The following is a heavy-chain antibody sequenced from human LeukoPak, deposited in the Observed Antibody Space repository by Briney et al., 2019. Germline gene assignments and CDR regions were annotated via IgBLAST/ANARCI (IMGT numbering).Heavy chain of an antibody. CDR1: GFTFSSYW. CDR3: ARMKTYYYGSGSPFGY. CDR2: INSDGSST. J-gene: IGHJ4*02. Sequence: PGGSLRLSCAASGFTFSSYWMHWVRQAPGKGLVWVSRINSDGSSTSYADSVKGRFTISRDNAKNTLYLQMNSLRAEDTAVYYCARMKTYYYGSGSPFGYWGQGTLVTVSS. V-gene: IGHV3-74*01. D-gene: IGHD3-10*01.